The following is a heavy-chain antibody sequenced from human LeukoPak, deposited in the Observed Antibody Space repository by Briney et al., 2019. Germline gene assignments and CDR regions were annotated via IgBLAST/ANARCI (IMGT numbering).Heavy chain of an antibody. D-gene: IGHD1-26*01. Sequence: GGSLRLSCAASGFTFSDHYMDWVRQAPGKGLEWVAVISYDGSNKYYADSVKGRFTISRDNSKNTLYLQMNSLRAEDTAVYYCARDIGGFDPWGQGTLVTVSS. V-gene: IGHV3-30-3*01. CDR2: ISYDGSNK. CDR3: ARDIGGFDP. J-gene: IGHJ5*02. CDR1: GFTFSDHY.